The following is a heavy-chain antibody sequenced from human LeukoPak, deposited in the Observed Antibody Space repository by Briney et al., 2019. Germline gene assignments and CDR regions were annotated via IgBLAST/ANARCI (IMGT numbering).Heavy chain of an antibody. CDR1: GFTFSSHW. D-gene: IGHD5-24*01. Sequence: GGSLRLSCAASGFTFSSHWMHWVRQGPGKGLVWVSRINSDGSATNYADSVRGRFTISRDNAKNRLYLQMNSMRVEDTAMYYCVRGDRWGPFFENWGQGILATVSS. CDR3: VRGDRWGPFFEN. J-gene: IGHJ4*02. V-gene: IGHV3-74*01. CDR2: INSDGSAT.